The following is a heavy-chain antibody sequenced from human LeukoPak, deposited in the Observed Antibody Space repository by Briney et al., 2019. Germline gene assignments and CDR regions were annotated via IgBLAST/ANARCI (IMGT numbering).Heavy chain of an antibody. Sequence: SETLSLTCAVYGGSFSGYYWSWIRQPPGKGLEWIGEINHSGSTNYNPSLKSRVTISVDTSKNQFSLKLSSVTAADTAVYFCAKDRPGCSGGRCPHGAELDYWGQGTLVTVSS. CDR2: INHSGST. CDR1: GGSFSGYY. J-gene: IGHJ4*02. D-gene: IGHD2-15*01. V-gene: IGHV4-34*01. CDR3: AKDRPGCSGGRCPHGAELDY.